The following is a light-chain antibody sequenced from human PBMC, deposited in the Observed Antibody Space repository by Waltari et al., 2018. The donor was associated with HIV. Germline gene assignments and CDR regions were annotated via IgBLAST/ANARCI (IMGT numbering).Light chain of an antibody. CDR2: GTS. Sequence: AIRMTQSPSSLSASVGDRVTITCRASRDIRNDLAWYQQLPGKAPKFLIYGTSTLHSAVPSRFSGGGSGTDFTLTISSLQPEDFGTYYCLQDYNYPPTFGPGTKVEV. J-gene: IGKJ1*01. CDR1: RDIRND. CDR3: LQDYNYPPT. V-gene: IGKV1-6*01.